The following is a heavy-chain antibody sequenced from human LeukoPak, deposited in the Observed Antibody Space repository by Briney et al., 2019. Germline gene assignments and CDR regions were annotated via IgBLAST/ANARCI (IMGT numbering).Heavy chain of an antibody. CDR1: GYSISSGYY. CDR3: ARDLFSSGSSSVFDP. J-gene: IGHJ5*02. D-gene: IGHD3-10*01. V-gene: IGHV4-38-2*02. CDR2: IYHSGST. Sequence: SETLSLTCTVSGYSISSGYYWGWIRQPPGKGLEWIGSIYHSGSTYYNPSLKSRVTISVDTSKNQFSLKLSSVTAADTAVYYCARDLFSSGSSSVFDPWGQGTLVTVSS.